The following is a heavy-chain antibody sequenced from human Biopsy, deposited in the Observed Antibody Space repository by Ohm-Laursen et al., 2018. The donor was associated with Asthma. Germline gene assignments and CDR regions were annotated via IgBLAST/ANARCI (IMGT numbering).Heavy chain of an antibody. D-gene: IGHD3-3*01. CDR2: GGSYYDGGLK. CDR3: ARDVMEWYLPAFDF. Sequence: SLRLSCAASGFTFRNHWMTWVRQAPGKGLEWVAVGGSYYDGGLKYYADSVNGRFTVSRDDSKNTLYLQMNSLRPDDTAVYYCARDVMEWYLPAFDFWGQGTLVTVSS. CDR1: GFTFRNHW. J-gene: IGHJ4*02. V-gene: IGHV3-30-3*01.